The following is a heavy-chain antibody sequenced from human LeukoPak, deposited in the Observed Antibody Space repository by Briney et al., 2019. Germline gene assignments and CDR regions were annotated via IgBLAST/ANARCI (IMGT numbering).Heavy chain of an antibody. J-gene: IGHJ4*02. CDR1: GGTFISYA. CDR2: IIPIFGTA. CDR3: AREYYYDSSGYDY. Sequence: ASVKVSCKASGGTFISYAISWVRQAPGQGLEWMGRIIPIFGTANYAQKFQGRVTITTDESTSTAYMELSSLRSEDTAVYYCAREYYYDSSGYDYWGQGTLVTVSS. V-gene: IGHV1-69*05. D-gene: IGHD3-22*01.